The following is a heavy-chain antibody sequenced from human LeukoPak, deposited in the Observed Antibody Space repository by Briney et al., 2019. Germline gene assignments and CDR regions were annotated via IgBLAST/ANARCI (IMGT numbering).Heavy chain of an antibody. V-gene: IGHV3-21*01. D-gene: IGHD3-10*01. Sequence: GGSLRLSCTASGFTFSSYSMNWVRQAPGKGLEWVSSISSSSSYIYYADSVKGRFTISRDNAKNSLYLQMNSLRAEDTAVYYCARGPPYYYGSGSGGAFDIWGQGTMVTVSS. CDR3: ARGPPYYYGSGSGGAFDI. CDR1: GFTFSSYS. J-gene: IGHJ3*02. CDR2: ISSSSSYI.